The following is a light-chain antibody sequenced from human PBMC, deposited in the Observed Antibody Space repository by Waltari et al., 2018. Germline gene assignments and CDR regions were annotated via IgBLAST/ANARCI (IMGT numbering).Light chain of an antibody. CDR2: TSS. Sequence: DIQMTQSPSSLSASVGDRVTITCRASQTISRYLNWYQQKPGKAHKLLIYTSSRLQSGGPSRFSGIGSGTDFTLTISSLQPEDFATYFCQQSSRTPFTFGPGTKVEI. J-gene: IGKJ3*01. CDR1: QTISRY. V-gene: IGKV1-39*01. CDR3: QQSSRTPFT.